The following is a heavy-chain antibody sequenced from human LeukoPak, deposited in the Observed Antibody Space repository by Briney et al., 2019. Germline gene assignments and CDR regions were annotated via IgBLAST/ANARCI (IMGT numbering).Heavy chain of an antibody. Sequence: ASVKVSCKASGYTFTSYGISWVRQAPGQGLEWMGWISAYNGNTNYAQKLQGRVTMTTDTSTSTAYMELRSVRSDDTAVYYCARVRPSGYCSGGSCYFEDYWCQGTLVTVSS. D-gene: IGHD2-15*01. CDR3: ARVRPSGYCSGGSCYFEDY. CDR2: ISAYNGNT. CDR1: GYTFTSYG. V-gene: IGHV1-18*01. J-gene: IGHJ4*02.